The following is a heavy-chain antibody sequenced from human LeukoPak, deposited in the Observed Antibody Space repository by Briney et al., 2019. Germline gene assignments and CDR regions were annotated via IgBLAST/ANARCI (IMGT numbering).Heavy chain of an antibody. CDR1: GGSFSGYY. CDR3: ARFGLSLVVPAAIYGLGAFDI. V-gene: IGHV4-34*01. CDR2: INHSGST. D-gene: IGHD2-2*01. Sequence: PSETLSLTCAVYGGSFSGYYWSWIRQPPRKGLEWIGEINHSGSTNYNPSLKSRVTISVDTSKNQFSLKLSSVTAADTAVYYCARFGLSLVVPAAIYGLGAFDIWGQGTMVTVSS. J-gene: IGHJ3*02.